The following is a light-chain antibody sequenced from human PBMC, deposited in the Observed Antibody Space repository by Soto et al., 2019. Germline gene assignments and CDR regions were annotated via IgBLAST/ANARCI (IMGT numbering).Light chain of an antibody. V-gene: IGLV1-40*01. Sequence: QAVVTQPPSVSGAPGQRVTISFTGSSSNLGANYDVHWYQQLPGTAPKLLIYGINNRPSGVPDRFSGSKSGTSASLAITGLQAEDEADYYCQSYDSSLSRIFGTGTKLTVL. CDR2: GIN. CDR3: QSYDSSLSRI. J-gene: IGLJ1*01. CDR1: SSNLGANYD.